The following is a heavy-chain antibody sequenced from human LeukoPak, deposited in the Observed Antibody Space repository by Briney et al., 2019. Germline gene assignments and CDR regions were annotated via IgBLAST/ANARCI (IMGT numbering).Heavy chain of an antibody. V-gene: IGHV4-34*01. CDR2: INHSGST. J-gene: IGHJ4*02. D-gene: IGHD3-22*01. CDR1: GGSITDYY. CDR3: ARRTYYYDSSGYYLGTVVDY. Sequence: SETLSLTCALSGGSITDYYYNWVRRPPGKGLEWIGEINHSGSTTYNPSLKSRVIIAVDTSKNQFSLKLSSVTAADTAVYYCARRTYYYDSSGYYLGTVVDYWGQGTLVTVPS.